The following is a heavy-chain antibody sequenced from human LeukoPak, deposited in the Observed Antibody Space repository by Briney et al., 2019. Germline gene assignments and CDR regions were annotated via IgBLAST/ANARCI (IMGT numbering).Heavy chain of an antibody. J-gene: IGHJ3*02. V-gene: IGHV4-38-2*02. D-gene: IGHD4-17*01. Sequence: SETLSLTCTVSGYFIRTDYYWGWVRQPPGKGPEWIGTIYKSGNTYYNPSPRSRVTISVDTSKNQFSLKVRYMTAADTAVYYCARYGLLHLSEINAFDIWGQGTMVTVSS. CDR2: IYKSGNT. CDR3: ARYGLLHLSEINAFDI. CDR1: GYFIRTDYY.